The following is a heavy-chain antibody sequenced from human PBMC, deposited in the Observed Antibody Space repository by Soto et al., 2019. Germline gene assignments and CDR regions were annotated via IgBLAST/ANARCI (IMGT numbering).Heavy chain of an antibody. CDR2: TYFRSRWYN. CDR3: ARWDHDSGYVDV. V-gene: IGHV6-1*01. CDR1: GDSVSSDSAA. J-gene: IGHJ6*02. Sequence: SQTLSLTCDISGDSVSSDSAAWNWIRQSPSRGLEWLGRTYFRSRWYNDHAASTRGRLMINTDTAKNQLSLQLSSVTPEDTAVYYCARWDHDSGYVDVWGQGTKVTVSS. D-gene: IGHD4-17*01.